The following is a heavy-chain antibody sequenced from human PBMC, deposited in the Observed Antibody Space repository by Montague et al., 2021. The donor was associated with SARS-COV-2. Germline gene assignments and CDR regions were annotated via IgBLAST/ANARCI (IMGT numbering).Heavy chain of an antibody. CDR2: IYYSGNT. CDR3: ARHGVGCDFGGHTWCTDAFDI. CDR1: SGSISYYY. D-gene: IGHD2-21*01. V-gene: IGHV4-59*08. J-gene: IGHJ3*02. Sequence: SETLSLTCAVSSGSISYYYLSWIRQSPGKGLEWIGYIYYSGNTNYSSSLQRRVTISVYSSKTQFSLRLTSVSAADTAVSYYARHGVGCDFGGHTWCTDAFDIWGQGTVVTVSS.